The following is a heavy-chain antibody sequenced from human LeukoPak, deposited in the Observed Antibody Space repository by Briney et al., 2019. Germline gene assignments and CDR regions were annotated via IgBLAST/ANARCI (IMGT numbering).Heavy chain of an antibody. J-gene: IGHJ4*02. CDR2: ISDSGGRT. V-gene: IGHV3-23*01. CDR1: GITLSNYG. CDR3: AKRGVAIRVILVGFHKEAYYFDS. D-gene: IGHD3-22*01. Sequence: GGSLRLSCAVSGITLSNYGMSWVRQAPGKRLEWVAGISDSGGRTNYADSVKGRFTISRDNPKNTLYLQMNSLRAEDTAVYFCAKRGVAIRVILVGFHKEAYYFDSWGQGALVTVSS.